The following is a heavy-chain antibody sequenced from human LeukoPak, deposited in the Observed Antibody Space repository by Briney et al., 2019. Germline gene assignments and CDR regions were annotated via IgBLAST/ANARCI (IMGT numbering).Heavy chain of an antibody. D-gene: IGHD2-8*01. CDR2: ISISTSHT. V-gene: IGHV3-48*03. CDR1: GFTLSTYE. CDR3: ARDVSSSTRAFDI. Sequence: PGRSLRLSCAASGFTLSTYEMTWVRQAPGKGLEWVSFISISTSHTFYADSVKGRFTIFRDTAKNSLYLQMNNLRGEDTAVYYCARDVSSSTRAFDIWGQGTMVAVS. J-gene: IGHJ3*02.